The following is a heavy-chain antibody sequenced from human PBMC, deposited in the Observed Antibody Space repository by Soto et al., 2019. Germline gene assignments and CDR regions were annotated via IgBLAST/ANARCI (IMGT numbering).Heavy chain of an antibody. D-gene: IGHD2-8*02. J-gene: IGHJ6*02. CDR1: GGSMNNYY. CDR2: IYSSGST. V-gene: IGHV4-59*01. CDR3: AREDKTVSCPGGTCSPPRGIDV. Sequence: SETLSITCTVSGGSMNNYYWSWIRQPAGKGLEWIGYIYSSGSTNYSPSLSSRVTMSLDTSKSQFSLRLDSVSAADTAVYYCAREDKTVSCPGGTCSPPRGIDVWGQGTTVT.